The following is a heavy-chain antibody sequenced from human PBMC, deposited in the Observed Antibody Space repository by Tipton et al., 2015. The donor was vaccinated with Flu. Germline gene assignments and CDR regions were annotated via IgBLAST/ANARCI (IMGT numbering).Heavy chain of an antibody. CDR3: ARRDYSSYVSDPKNWFDT. J-gene: IGHJ5*02. CDR2: IHYSGSP. D-gene: IGHD4-11*01. V-gene: IGHV4-38-2*02. CDR1: GDSMRSDYF. Sequence: TLSLTCTVSGDSMRSDYFWAWIRQAPGKGLEWIGNIHYSGSPHYNPSLKSRVTITVDTSKNKFPLRLTSMTAADTALYYCARRDYSSYVSDPKNWFDTWGQGTLVTVSS.